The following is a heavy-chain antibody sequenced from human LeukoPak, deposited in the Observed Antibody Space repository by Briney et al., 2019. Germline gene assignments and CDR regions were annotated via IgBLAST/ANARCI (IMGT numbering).Heavy chain of an antibody. CDR3: VREGRVSGYDFDC. CDR2: INSDGSSI. Sequence: PGGSLRLSCAASGFTFSNYWMHWVRQVPGKGLVWVSRINSDGSSITYADSVKGRFTISRDNAKNTLYLQMNSLRVEDTAVYYCVREGRVSGYDFDCWGQGTLVTVSS. V-gene: IGHV3-74*03. CDR1: GFTFSNYW. D-gene: IGHD5-12*01. J-gene: IGHJ4*02.